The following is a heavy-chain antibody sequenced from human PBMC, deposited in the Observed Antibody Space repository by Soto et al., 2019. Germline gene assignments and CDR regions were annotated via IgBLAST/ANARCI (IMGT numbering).Heavy chain of an antibody. D-gene: IGHD7-27*01. CDR1: GGSISSSSYY. CDR3: ARRWGTYFDF. CDR2: IYYSGST. J-gene: IGHJ4*02. V-gene: IGHV4-39*07. Sequence: PSETLSLTCTVSGGSISSSSYYWGWIRQPPGKGPEWIGSIYYSGSTYYNPSLKSRVTISVDTSKNKFSMKLSSVTAADTAVYYCARRWGTYFDFWGQGTLVTVSS.